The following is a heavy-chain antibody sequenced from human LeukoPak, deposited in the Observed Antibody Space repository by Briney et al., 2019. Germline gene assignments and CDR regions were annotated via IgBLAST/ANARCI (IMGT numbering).Heavy chain of an antibody. CDR1: GGSINNYY. D-gene: IGHD2-15*01. CDR2: IYTRGST. Sequence: SETLSLTCTVSGGSINNYYWSWIRQPAGKGLERIGRIYTRGSTNYNPSLKSRVTMSVDTSKDQFSLKLSSVTAADTAVYYCARGRYCSADICSGGDAFDIWGQGTMVSVSS. V-gene: IGHV4-4*07. CDR3: ARGRYCSADICSGGDAFDI. J-gene: IGHJ3*02.